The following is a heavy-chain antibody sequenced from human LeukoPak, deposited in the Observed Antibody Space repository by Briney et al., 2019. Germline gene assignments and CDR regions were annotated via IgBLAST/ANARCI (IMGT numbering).Heavy chain of an antibody. CDR1: GVTFSGYY. Sequence: WETLTLTCAVSGVTFSGYYWSWIRQPPGKGLEWIGEINHSGSNKYNPPLKSRVTISVDTSKNQFSLKMSSVTAADTAVYYCARGRQWLVYWGQGTLVTVSS. CDR3: ARGRQWLVY. D-gene: IGHD6-19*01. J-gene: IGHJ4*02. V-gene: IGHV4-34*01. CDR2: INHSGSN.